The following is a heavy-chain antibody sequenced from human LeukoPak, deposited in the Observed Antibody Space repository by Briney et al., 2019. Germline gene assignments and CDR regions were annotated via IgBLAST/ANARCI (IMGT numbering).Heavy chain of an antibody. Sequence: GRSLRLSCAASGFTFRSYSMHWVRQVPGKGLEWVAMISYDGRNKYYADFVKGRFTISRDNSKNTLYLQLNSLRAEDTALYYCAMEKEVGDTGTWFDPWGQGTLVTVSS. CDR2: ISYDGRNK. V-gene: IGHV3-30*04. D-gene: IGHD1-26*01. J-gene: IGHJ5*02. CDR3: AMEKEVGDTGTWFDP. CDR1: GFTFRSYS.